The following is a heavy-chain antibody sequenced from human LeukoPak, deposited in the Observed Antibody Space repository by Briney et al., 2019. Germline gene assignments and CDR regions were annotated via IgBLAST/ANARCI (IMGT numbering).Heavy chain of an antibody. Sequence: GGSLRLSCAASGFTFSSHWMSWVRQAPGKGLEWVANIKQDGSETYYVDSVKGRFTISRDNAKNSLYLQMNSLRAEDTAVYYCARTYDFGRGPPGDAFDNWGPGTLVTVSS. CDR2: IKQDGSET. CDR3: ARTYDFGRGPPGDAFDN. CDR1: GFTFSSHW. J-gene: IGHJ3*02. V-gene: IGHV3-7*01. D-gene: IGHD3-3*01.